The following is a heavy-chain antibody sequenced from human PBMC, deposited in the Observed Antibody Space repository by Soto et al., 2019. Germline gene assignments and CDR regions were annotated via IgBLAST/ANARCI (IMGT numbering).Heavy chain of an antibody. CDR3: ARGEPMRLYSSIWYYFDY. D-gene: IGHD6-13*01. CDR2: TTHSGTT. V-gene: IGHV4-34*01. CDR1: DGSFSGYY. J-gene: IGHJ4*02. Sequence: SETLSLTCAVYDGSFSGYYWSWIRQSPGKGLEYIGETTHSGTTNYNTSLKSRVTISLDTSKSQFSLKLSSVTAADTAVYYCARGEPMRLYSSIWYYFDYWGQGTLVTVSS.